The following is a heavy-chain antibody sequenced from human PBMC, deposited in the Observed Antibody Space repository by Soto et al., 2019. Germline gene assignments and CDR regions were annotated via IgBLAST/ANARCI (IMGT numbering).Heavy chain of an antibody. CDR3: ARRGNSNYYYGMDV. D-gene: IGHD2-15*01. CDR2: IDPSDSYT. V-gene: IGHV5-10-1*01. J-gene: IGHJ6*02. Sequence: PGESLKISCKGSGYSFTSYWISWVRQMPGKGLEWMGRIDPSDSYTNYSPSFQGHVTISADKSISTAYLRWSSLKASDTAMYYCARRGNSNYYYGMDVWGQGTTVTVSS. CDR1: GYSFTSYW.